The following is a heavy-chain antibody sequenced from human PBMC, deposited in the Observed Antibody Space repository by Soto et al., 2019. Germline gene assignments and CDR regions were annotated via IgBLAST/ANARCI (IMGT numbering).Heavy chain of an antibody. D-gene: IGHD3-22*01. CDR1: GGSISSYY. V-gene: IGHV4-59*01. Sequence: SETLSLTCTVSGGSISSYYWSWIRQPPGKGLEWIGYIYYSGSTNYNPSLKSRVTISVDTSKNQFSLKLSSVTAADTAVYYCARSTYYYDSSGYYYFDYWGQGTLVTVSS. CDR3: ARSTYYYDSSGYYYFDY. J-gene: IGHJ4*02. CDR2: IYYSGST.